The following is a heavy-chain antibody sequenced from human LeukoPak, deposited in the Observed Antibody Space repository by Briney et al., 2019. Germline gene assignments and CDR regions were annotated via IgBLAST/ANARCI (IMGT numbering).Heavy chain of an antibody. J-gene: IGHJ4*02. D-gene: IGHD3-10*01. CDR3: ARVRYGSGSNDY. V-gene: IGHV3-11*01. CDR2: ISSSGSTI. Sequence: WIRQAPGXGLEWVSYISSSGSTIYYADSVKGRFTISRDNAKNSLYLQMNSLRAEDTAVYYCARVRYGSGSNDYWGQGTLVTVSS.